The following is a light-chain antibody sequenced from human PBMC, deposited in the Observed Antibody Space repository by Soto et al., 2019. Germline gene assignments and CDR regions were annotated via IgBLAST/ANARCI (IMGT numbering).Light chain of an antibody. CDR2: AAS. V-gene: IGKV1-8*01. CDR1: QGISSY. J-gene: IGKJ1*01. CDR3: QQYYSYPWT. Sequence: AIRMTQSPSSFSASTGDRFTITWRASQGISSYLAWYQQKPGKAPKLLIYAASTLQSGVPSRFSGSGSGTDFTLTISCLQSEDFATYYCQQYYSYPWTFGQGTKVDI.